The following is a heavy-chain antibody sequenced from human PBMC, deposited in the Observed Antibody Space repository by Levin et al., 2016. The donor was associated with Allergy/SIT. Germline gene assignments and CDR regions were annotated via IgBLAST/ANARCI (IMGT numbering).Heavy chain of an antibody. CDR3: ARGPNFWSGYYVPYYYYGMDV. D-gene: IGHD3-3*01. V-gene: IGHV4-34*01. CDR1: GGSFSGYY. J-gene: IGHJ6*02. Sequence: SETLSLTCAVYGGSFSGYYWSWIRQPPGKGLEWIGEINHSGSTNYNPSLKSRVTISVDTSKNQFSLKLSSVTAADTAVYYCARGPNFWSGYYVPYYYYGMDVWGQGTTVTVSS. CDR2: INHSGST.